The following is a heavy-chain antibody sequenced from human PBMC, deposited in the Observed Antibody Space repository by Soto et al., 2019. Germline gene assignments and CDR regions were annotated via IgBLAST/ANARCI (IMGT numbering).Heavy chain of an antibody. CDR1: GYSITAGGYY. J-gene: IGHJ5*02. CDR3: ARMYSSGSGWFHP. D-gene: IGHD3-22*01. V-gene: IGHV4-31*03. Sequence: TLSLTCSVSGYSITAGGYYWSWIRQHPGKGLEWIGSFYSSGSIIYNPSLKSRVSISGDTSRNQFSMTLTSVTAADTALYYCARMYSSGSGWFHPWGQGTLVTVSS. CDR2: FYSSGSI.